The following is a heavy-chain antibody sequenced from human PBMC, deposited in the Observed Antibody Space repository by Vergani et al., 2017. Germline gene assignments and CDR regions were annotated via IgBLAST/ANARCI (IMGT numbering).Heavy chain of an antibody. Sequence: QVQLVQSGAEVKKPGASVKVSCKASGYTFTSYYMHWVRQAPGQGLEWMGIINPSGGSTSYAQKFQGRVTMTRDTSTSTVYMELSSLRSEDTAVYYCARALGDSSGWSVYYFDYWGQGTLVTVSS. CDR1: GYTFTSYY. V-gene: IGHV1-46*01. CDR3: ARALGDSSGWSVYYFDY. D-gene: IGHD6-19*01. J-gene: IGHJ4*02. CDR2: INPSGGST.